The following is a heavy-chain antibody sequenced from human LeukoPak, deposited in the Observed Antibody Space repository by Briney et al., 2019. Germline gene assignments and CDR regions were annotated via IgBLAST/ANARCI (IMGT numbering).Heavy chain of an antibody. D-gene: IGHD3-3*01. V-gene: IGHV3-30-3*02. CDR1: GFTFSSYA. CDR3: AKWDFWSGSLSAFDI. Sequence: PGGSLRLSCAASGFTFSSYAMHWVRQAPGKGLEWVAVISYDGSNKYYADSVKGRFTISRDNSKNTLYLQMNSLRAEDTAVYYCAKWDFWSGSLSAFDIWGQGTMVTVSS. CDR2: ISYDGSNK. J-gene: IGHJ3*02.